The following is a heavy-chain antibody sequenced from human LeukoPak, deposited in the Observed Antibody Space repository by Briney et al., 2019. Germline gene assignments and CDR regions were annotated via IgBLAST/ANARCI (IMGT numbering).Heavy chain of an antibody. CDR3: ARDRGALWYFDL. V-gene: IGHV3-7*05. CDR2: IKQDGSEK. CDR1: GFTFSSYS. J-gene: IGHJ2*01. D-gene: IGHD3-10*01. Sequence: GGSLTLSCAASGFTFSSYSMNWVRQAPGKGLEWVANIKQDGSEKYYVDSVKGRFTISRDNAKNSLYLQMNSLRAEDTAVYYCARDRGALWYFDLWGRGTLVTVSS.